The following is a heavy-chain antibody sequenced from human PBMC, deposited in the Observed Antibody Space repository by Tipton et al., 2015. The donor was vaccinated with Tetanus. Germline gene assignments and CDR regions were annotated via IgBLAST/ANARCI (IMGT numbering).Heavy chain of an antibody. CDR3: TRLPRQWLAHGDY. Sequence: TLSLTCTVSGGSINSSYYWGWIRQPPGKGLEGIGSIYYSGYTYYKASLKSRLSLSVDTSKSQFSLSLRSVTAADTAVYYCTRLPRQWLAHGDYWGQGALVTVSS. V-gene: IGHV4-39*01. CDR2: IYYSGYT. CDR1: GGSINSSYY. D-gene: IGHD6-19*01. J-gene: IGHJ4*02.